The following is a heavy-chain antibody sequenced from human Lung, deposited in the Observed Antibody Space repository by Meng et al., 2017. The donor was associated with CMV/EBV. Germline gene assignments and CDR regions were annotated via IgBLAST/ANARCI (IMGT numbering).Heavy chain of an antibody. Sequence: QLRLQESGPGQVQPSETLALTCSVSGGSISSSSYYWGWIRQSQGKGLEWIGSIYFSGNTYYNPSLKSRVTMSVGTAQNKFSLTLRSVTAADTAVYYCVTETGYNYDNWGQGALVTVSS. CDR2: IYFSGNT. CDR1: GGSISSSSYY. V-gene: IGHV4-39*07. CDR3: VTETGYNYDN. J-gene: IGHJ4*02. D-gene: IGHD5-24*01.